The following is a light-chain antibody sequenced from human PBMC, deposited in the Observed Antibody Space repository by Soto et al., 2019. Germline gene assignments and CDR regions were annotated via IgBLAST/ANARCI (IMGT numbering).Light chain of an antibody. Sequence: DIQMTQSPSTLSGSVGDRVTITCRASQTISSWLAWYQQKPGKAPKLLIYKASTLKSGVPSRFSGSGSGTEFTLTISSLQPDDFATYYCQHYNCYSSACGQGTKVELK. CDR2: KAS. J-gene: IGKJ1*01. CDR1: QTISSW. V-gene: IGKV1-5*03. CDR3: QHYNCYSSA.